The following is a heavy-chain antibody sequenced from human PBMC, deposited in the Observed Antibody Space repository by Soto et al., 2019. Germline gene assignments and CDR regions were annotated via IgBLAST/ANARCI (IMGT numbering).Heavy chain of an antibody. D-gene: IGHD4-17*01. CDR3: ARRYGPSFDY. V-gene: IGHV4-4*02. Sequence: SETLSLTCAVSGGSISSSNWWSWARQPPGKGLEWIGKIYSTGNTYYNPSLLSRVTISVDTSKNQFSLKLSSVTAADTAVYYCARRYGPSFDYWGQGTLVTVSS. J-gene: IGHJ4*02. CDR1: GGSISSSNW. CDR2: IYSTGNT.